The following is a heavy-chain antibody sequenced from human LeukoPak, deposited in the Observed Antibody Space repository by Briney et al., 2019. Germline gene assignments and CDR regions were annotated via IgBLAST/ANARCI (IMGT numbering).Heavy chain of an antibody. Sequence: GGSLRLSCAASGFTVSSNYMSWVRQAPGKGLEWVSVIYSGGSTYYADSVTGRFTISRDNSKNTVYFQMNSLRAEDTAVYYCARDTGSSGWYDWFDPWGQGTLVTVSP. D-gene: IGHD6-19*01. J-gene: IGHJ5*02. V-gene: IGHV3-53*01. CDR1: GFTVSSNY. CDR3: ARDTGSSGWYDWFDP. CDR2: IYSGGST.